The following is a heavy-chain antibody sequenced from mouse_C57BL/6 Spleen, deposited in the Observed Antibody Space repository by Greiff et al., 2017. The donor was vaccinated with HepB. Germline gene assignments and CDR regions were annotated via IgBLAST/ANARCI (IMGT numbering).Heavy chain of an antibody. CDR2: ISSGGSYT. CDR1: GFTFSSYG. Sequence: DVKLVESGGDLVKPGGSLKLSCAASGFTFSSYGMSWVRQTPDKRLEWVATISSGGSYTYYPDSVKGRFTISRDNAKNTLYLQMSSLKSEDTAMYYCARRGGYYYGSSQYYFDYWGQGTTLTVSS. J-gene: IGHJ2*01. CDR3: ARRGGYYYGSSQYYFDY. V-gene: IGHV5-6*02. D-gene: IGHD1-1*01.